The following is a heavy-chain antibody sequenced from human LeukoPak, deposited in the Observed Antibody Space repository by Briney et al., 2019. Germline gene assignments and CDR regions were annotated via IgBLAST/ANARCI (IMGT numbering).Heavy chain of an antibody. CDR3: VRGTGY. J-gene: IGHJ4*02. Sequence: GGSLLLSCSVSGFTFSTYVMHWVRQAPGKGLEYVSAISSNGDNTYYADSVKGRLTISRDNSKNTLYLQMSSLRADDTAVYYCVRGTGYWGQGTLVTVSS. V-gene: IGHV3-64D*06. CDR2: ISSNGDNT. CDR1: GFTFSTYV.